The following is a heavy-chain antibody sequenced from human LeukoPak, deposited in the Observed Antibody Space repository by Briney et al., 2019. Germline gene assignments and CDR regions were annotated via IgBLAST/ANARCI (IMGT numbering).Heavy chain of an antibody. J-gene: IGHJ5*02. Sequence: SETLSLTCTVSGGSISSYYWSWIRQPAGKGLEWIGRIYTSGSTNYNPSLKSRVTISVDTSKNQFSLKLSSMTAADTAVYYCARGGGYCSGGSCFFDPWGQGTLVTVSS. D-gene: IGHD2-15*01. CDR1: GGSISSYY. CDR3: ARGGGYCSGGSCFFDP. CDR2: IYTSGST. V-gene: IGHV4-4*07.